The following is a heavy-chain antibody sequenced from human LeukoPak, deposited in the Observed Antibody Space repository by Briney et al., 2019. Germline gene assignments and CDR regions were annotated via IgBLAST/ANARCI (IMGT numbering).Heavy chain of an antibody. V-gene: IGHV4-34*01. J-gene: IGHJ3*02. CDR3: ARGRRGSQRAFAI. D-gene: IGHD1-14*01. CDR2: INHSGST. CDR1: GGSFSVYY. Sequence: SETLSLTCAVYGGSFSVYYWSWIRQPPGKGLEWIGEINHSGSTNYNPSLKSRVTISVDTSKNQFSLKLSSVTAADTAVYYCARGRRGSQRAFAIWGQGTMVTVSS.